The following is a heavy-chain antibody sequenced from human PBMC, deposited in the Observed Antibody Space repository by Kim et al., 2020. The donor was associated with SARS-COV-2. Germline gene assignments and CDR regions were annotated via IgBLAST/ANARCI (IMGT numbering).Heavy chain of an antibody. J-gene: IGHJ4*02. V-gene: IGHV4-34*01. CDR1: GVSFSGYY. D-gene: IGHD5-18*01. CDR3: ARGDTAMEHAFDY. Sequence: SETLSLTCAVYGVSFSGYYWSWIRQPPGKGLEWIGEINHSGSTNYNPSLKSRVTISVDTSKNQFSQKLNTVTAADTAVYYCARGDTAMEHAFDYWGQGTLVTVSS. CDR2: INHSGST.